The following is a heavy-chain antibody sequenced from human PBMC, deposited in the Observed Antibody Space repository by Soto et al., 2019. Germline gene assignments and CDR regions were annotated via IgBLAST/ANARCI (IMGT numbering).Heavy chain of an antibody. CDR2: IFWDDDK. Sequence: SVPTLVNPTQTLTLTCSFSGFSLSTSGEGVGWIRQSPEKALEWLALIFWDDDKRYSPSLRSRLTIAKDTSKNQVVLTLTNVEHVDTATYYCARIFTATGGPFDSWGQGSLVTVS. CDR3: ARIFTATGGPFDS. V-gene: IGHV2-5*02. J-gene: IGHJ4*02. D-gene: IGHD2-8*02. CDR1: GFSLSTSGEG.